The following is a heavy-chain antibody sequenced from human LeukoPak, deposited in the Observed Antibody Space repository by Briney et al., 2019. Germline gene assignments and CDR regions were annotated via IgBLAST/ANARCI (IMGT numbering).Heavy chain of an antibody. V-gene: IGHV1-2*02. CDR3: ARGSAAANLFDY. J-gene: IGHJ4*02. CDR1: GYTFTVYY. Sequence: ASVKVSCKASGYTFTVYYIHWARQAPGQGLEWMSWINPTTGGTNYAQKFQGRVTMTRDTSISTAYMELSRLRSDDTAVYYCARGSAAANLFDYWGQGTLVTVSS. CDR2: INPTTGGT. D-gene: IGHD6-13*01.